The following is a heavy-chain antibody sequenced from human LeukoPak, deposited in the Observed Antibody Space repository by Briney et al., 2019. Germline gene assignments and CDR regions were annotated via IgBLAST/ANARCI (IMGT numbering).Heavy chain of an antibody. D-gene: IGHD5-18*01. Sequence: GGSLRLSCTASGFTFDSYAMSWVRQAPGKGLEWVSGISGSGGSTYYADSVKGRFTISRDNSKNTLYLQMNGLRGEDTALYYCAKSRHGYSYGKFDYWGQGTLVTVSS. J-gene: IGHJ4*02. CDR2: ISGSGGST. V-gene: IGHV3-23*01. CDR1: GFTFDSYA. CDR3: AKSRHGYSYGKFDY.